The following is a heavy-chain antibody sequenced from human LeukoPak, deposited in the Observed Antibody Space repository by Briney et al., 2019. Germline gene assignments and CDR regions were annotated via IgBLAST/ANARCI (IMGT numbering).Heavy chain of an antibody. D-gene: IGHD2-15*01. CDR1: GFTITTYA. J-gene: IGHJ4*02. Sequence: GGSLRLSCAASGFTITTYAMGWVRQAPGKGLEWVSVISDRGDSTHYADSVKGRFTISRDNSKNTLYLQMNSLRAEDTAVYYCAKDTGYCSGGSCLPPFDCWGQGTLVTVSS. CDR2: ISDRGDST. V-gene: IGHV3-23*01. CDR3: AKDTGYCSGGSCLPPFDC.